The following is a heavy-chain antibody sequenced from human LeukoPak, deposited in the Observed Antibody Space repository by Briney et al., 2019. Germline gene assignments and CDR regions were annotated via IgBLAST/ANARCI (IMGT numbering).Heavy chain of an antibody. CDR2: IGYNSTYI. J-gene: IGHJ4*02. V-gene: IGHV3-21*01. CDR1: GFTFSDYN. CDR3: ARTSGSLSTADY. Sequence: GGALRLSCRASGFTFSDYNMNWVRQAPGKGLEVVSSIGYNSTYIFYPDPLRGRFTISRHNAKNSLYLQMNRLSAADTAVYYCARTSGSLSTADYWGQGTLVAVSS. D-gene: IGHD2/OR15-2a*01.